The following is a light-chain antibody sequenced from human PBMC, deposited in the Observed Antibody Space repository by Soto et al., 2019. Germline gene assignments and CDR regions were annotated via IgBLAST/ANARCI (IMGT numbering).Light chain of an antibody. Sequence: DIQMTQSPSTLSASVRDRVTINCRASQSISSWLAWYQQKPGKAPKLLIYKASSLESGVPSRFSGSGSGTEFTLTISSLQPDDFATYYCQQYNSYPLTFGGGT. V-gene: IGKV1-5*03. CDR1: QSISSW. J-gene: IGKJ4*01. CDR3: QQYNSYPLT. CDR2: KAS.